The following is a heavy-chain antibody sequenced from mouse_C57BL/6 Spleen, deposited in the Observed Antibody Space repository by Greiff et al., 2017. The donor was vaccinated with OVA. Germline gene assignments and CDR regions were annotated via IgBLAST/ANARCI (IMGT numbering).Heavy chain of an antibody. CDR3: ARRGGYLAWFAY. CDR2: INPNNGGT. J-gene: IGHJ3*01. Sequence: VQLKESGPELVKPGASVKISCKASGYTFTDYYMNWVKQSHGKSLEWIGDINPNNGGTSYNQKFKGKATLTVDKSSSTAYMELRSLTSEDSAVYYCARRGGYLAWFAYWGQGTLVTVSA. D-gene: IGHD2-2*01. CDR1: GYTFTDYY. V-gene: IGHV1-26*01.